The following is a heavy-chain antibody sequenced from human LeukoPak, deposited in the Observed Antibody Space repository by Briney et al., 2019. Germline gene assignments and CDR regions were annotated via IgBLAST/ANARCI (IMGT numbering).Heavy chain of an antibody. CDR1: GFIFNTYV. CDR3: XXXXGEYYDILTGYYPRLYYMDV. V-gene: IGHV3-30*02. J-gene: IGHJ6*03. CDR2: IRYDGSNK. Sequence: PGGSLRLSCAASGFIFNTYVMHWVRQAPGKGLEWLAFIRYDGSNKNYADSVKGRFTISRDNTKNSLYLQMNSLRAEDTAVYYXXXXXGEYYDILTGYYPRLYYMDVWGKGTTVTISS. D-gene: IGHD3-9*01.